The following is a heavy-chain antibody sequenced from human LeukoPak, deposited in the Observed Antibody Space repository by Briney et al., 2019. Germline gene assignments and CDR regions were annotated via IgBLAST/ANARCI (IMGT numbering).Heavy chain of an antibody. D-gene: IGHD2-2*01. CDR1: GFTFSSYG. Sequence: GGSLRLSCAASGFTFSSYGMHWVRQAPGKGLEWVAVICYDGSNKYYADSVKGRFTISRDNSKNTLYLQMNSLRAEDTAVYYCARANPVVPGDYWGQGTLVTVSS. CDR2: ICYDGSNK. CDR3: ARANPVVPGDY. V-gene: IGHV3-33*01. J-gene: IGHJ4*02.